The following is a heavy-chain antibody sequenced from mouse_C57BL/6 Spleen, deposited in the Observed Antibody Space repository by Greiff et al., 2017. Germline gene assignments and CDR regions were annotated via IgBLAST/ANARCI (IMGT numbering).Heavy chain of an antibody. CDR3: ASITTVVAPHFDY. V-gene: IGHV1-55*01. J-gene: IGHJ2*01. D-gene: IGHD1-1*01. Sequence: QVQLQQPGAELVKPGASVKMSCKASGYTFTSYWITWVKQRPGQGLEWIGDIYPGSGSTNYNEKFKSKATLTVDTSSGTAYMQLSSLTSEDSAVYYCASITTVVAPHFDYWGQGTTLTVSS. CDR2: IYPGSGST. CDR1: GYTFTSYW.